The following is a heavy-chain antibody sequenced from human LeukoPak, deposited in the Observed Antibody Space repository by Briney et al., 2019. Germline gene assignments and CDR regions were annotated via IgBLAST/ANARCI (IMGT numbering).Heavy chain of an antibody. V-gene: IGHV1-58*02. Sequence: SVKVSCKASGFTFTGSAMQWVRQARGQRLEWIGWIVVGSGNTNYAQKFQERVTITRDMSTSTAYMELSSLRSEDTAVYYCAAARAELRAFDIWGQGTMVTVSS. CDR3: AAARAELRAFDI. CDR2: IVVGSGNT. J-gene: IGHJ3*02. D-gene: IGHD2-21*01. CDR1: GFTFTGSA.